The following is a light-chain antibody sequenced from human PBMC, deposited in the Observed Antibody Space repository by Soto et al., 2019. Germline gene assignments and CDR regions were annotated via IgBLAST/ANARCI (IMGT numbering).Light chain of an antibody. CDR1: QTISSW. V-gene: IGKV1-5*01. Sequence: DIQMTQSPSTLSGSVGDIVTITCRASQTISSWLAWYQQKPGKAPKLLIYDASSLESGVPSRFSGSGSGTEFTLTISSLQPDDFATYYCQQYNSYWTFGQGTKVDIK. J-gene: IGKJ1*01. CDR2: DAS. CDR3: QQYNSYWT.